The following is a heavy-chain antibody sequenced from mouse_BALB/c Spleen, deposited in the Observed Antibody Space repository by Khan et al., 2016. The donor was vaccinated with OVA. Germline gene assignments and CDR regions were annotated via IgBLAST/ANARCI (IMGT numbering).Heavy chain of an antibody. CDR2: ISYSGVI. CDR3: TRRYYCGNYVDY. CDR1: GYSITSGYA. V-gene: IGHV3-2*02. J-gene: IGHJ2*01. D-gene: IGHD1-1*01. Sequence: VQLQVPGPGLVKPSQSLSLTCTVTGYSITSGYAWYWIRQFPGNKLEWMGYISYSGVICYKPSPKSRISITRNTTKNQFFLKLNSLTTENTATYYDTRRYYCGNYVDYWGQGTTLTVSS.